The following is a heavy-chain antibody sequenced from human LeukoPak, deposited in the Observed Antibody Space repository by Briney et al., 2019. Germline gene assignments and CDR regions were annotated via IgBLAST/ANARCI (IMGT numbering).Heavy chain of an antibody. CDR1: GFTFSSYA. V-gene: IGHV3-23*01. Sequence: GGSLRLSCAASGFTFSSYAMSWVRQAPGEGLEWVSAISGSGGSTYYADSVKGRFTISRDNSKNTLYLQMNSLRAEDTAVYYCAKGEGDGVLRYFDRPGSFDYWGQGTLVTVSS. CDR3: AKGEGDGVLRYFDRPGSFDY. CDR2: ISGSGGST. D-gene: IGHD3-9*01. J-gene: IGHJ4*02.